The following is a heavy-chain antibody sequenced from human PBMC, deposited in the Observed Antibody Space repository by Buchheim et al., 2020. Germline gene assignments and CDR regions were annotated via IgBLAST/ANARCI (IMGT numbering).Heavy chain of an antibody. J-gene: IGHJ6*02. CDR1: GGTFSSYA. V-gene: IGHV1-69*04. Sequence: QVQLVQSGAEVKKPGSSVKVSCKASGGTFSSYAISWVRQAPGQGLEWMGRIIPILGIANYAQKFQDRVTITADKSTSTAYMELSSLRSEDTAVYYCASHGDIVVVPAASGDYYYGMDVWGQGTT. CDR3: ASHGDIVVVPAASGDYYYGMDV. CDR2: IIPILGIA. D-gene: IGHD2-2*01.